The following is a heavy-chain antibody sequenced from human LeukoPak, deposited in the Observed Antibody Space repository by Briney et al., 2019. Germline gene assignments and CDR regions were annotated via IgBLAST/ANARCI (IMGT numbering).Heavy chain of an antibody. V-gene: IGHV1-2*04. J-gene: IGHJ4*02. D-gene: IGHD3-22*01. CDR2: INPNSGGT. CDR3: ARAEELDSSGYLTRAPRFDY. CDR1: GYTFTSYY. Sequence: RASVKVSCKASGYTFTSYYMHWVRQAPGQGLEWMGWINPNSGGTNYAQKFQGWVTMTRDTSISTAYMELSRLRSDDTAVYYCARAEELDSSGYLTRAPRFDYWGQGTLVTVSS.